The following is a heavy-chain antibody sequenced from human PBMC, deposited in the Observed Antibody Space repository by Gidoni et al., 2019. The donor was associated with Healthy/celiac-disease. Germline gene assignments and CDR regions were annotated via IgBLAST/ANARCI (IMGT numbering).Heavy chain of an antibody. CDR2: SKSKTDGGTT. D-gene: IGHD3-3*01. CDR3: TRPRVHYYYGMDV. CDR1: GFPFSNAW. J-gene: IGHJ6*02. Sequence: EVQLVESAGGLVKPGCSLRLSCAASGFPFSNAWRRWVLQAPGKELEWVGRSKSKTDGGTTDYAAPVKGRFTISRDDSKNTLYLQMNSLKTEDTAVYYCTRPRVHYYYGMDVWGQGTTVTVSS. V-gene: IGHV3-15*01.